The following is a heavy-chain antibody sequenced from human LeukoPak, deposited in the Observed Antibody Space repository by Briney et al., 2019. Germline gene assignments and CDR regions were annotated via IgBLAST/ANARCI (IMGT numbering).Heavy chain of an antibody. CDR3: ASSIATTDY. J-gene: IGHJ4*02. Sequence: ASETLSLTCAVYGGSFSAYYWSWIRQPPGTGLEWIGEINHRGSTNYNPSLKSRVTISVDTSKNQISLKLNSVTAADTAMYYCASSIATTDYWGQGTLVTVSS. D-gene: IGHD1-26*01. V-gene: IGHV4-34*01. CDR2: INHRGST. CDR1: GGSFSAYY.